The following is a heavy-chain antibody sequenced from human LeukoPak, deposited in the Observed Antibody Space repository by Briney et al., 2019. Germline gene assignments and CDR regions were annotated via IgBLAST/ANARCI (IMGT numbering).Heavy chain of an antibody. CDR1: GYTFTDYY. CDR3: ATSGIQLWSEYYYYYMDV. J-gene: IGHJ6*03. CDR2: INPNSDYT. V-gene: IGHV1-2*02. D-gene: IGHD5-18*01. Sequence: ASVRVSCKASGYTFTDYYIHWVRQAPGQGLEWMGWINPNSDYTFYAQKLQGRVTMTRDTSTSTVYMELSSLRSEDTAVYYCATSGIQLWSEYYYYYMDVWGKGTTVTISS.